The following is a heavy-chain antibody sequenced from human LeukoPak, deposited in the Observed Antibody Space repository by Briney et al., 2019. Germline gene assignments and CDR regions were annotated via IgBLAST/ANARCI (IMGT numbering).Heavy chain of an antibody. CDR3: ARVAVGKQLAPTYYYYMDV. D-gene: IGHD6-19*01. CDR1: GGSISSYY. J-gene: IGHJ6*03. V-gene: IGHV4-59*01. CDR2: IYYSGST. Sequence: SETLSLTCTVSGGSISSYYWSWIRQPPGKGLGWIGYIYYSGSTNYNPSLKSRVTISVDTSKNQFSLKLSSVTAADTAVYYCARVAVGKQLAPTYYYYMDVWGKGTTVTVSS.